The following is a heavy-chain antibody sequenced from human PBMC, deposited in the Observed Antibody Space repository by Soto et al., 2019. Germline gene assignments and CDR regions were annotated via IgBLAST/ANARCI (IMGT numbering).Heavy chain of an antibody. CDR1: GGPISSYA. V-gene: IGHV1-69*13. CDR2: IMPIFGTA. Sequence: SVKVSCQDSGGPISSYAISWVRPAPGPGLEWMGGIMPIFGTANSAQQFQGRDTITADEYTSTAYMELGSLRSEDTAESSCARESPDLPYTAMFRDVDYCDQGTLVTVSS. D-gene: IGHD5-18*01. J-gene: IGHJ4*02. CDR3: ARESPDLPYTAMFRDVDY.